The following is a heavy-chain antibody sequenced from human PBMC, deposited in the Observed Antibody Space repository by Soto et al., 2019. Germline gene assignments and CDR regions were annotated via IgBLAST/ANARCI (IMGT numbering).Heavy chain of an antibody. CDR3: ARDWSGISDWAPRDLEFDY. CDR1: GFTFSSYW. CDR2: INSDGSST. J-gene: IGHJ4*02. Sequence: GGSLRLSCAASGFTFSSYWMHWVRQAPGKGLVWVSRINSDGSSTSYADSVKGRFTISRDNAKNTLYLQMNSLRAEDTAVYYCARDWSGISDWAPRDLEFDYWGQGTLVTVSS. V-gene: IGHV3-74*01. D-gene: IGHD6-13*01.